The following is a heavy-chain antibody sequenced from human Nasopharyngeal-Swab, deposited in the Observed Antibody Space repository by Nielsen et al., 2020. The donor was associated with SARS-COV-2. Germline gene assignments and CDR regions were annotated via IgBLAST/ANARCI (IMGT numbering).Heavy chain of an antibody. CDR1: GYTFTGYY. Sequence: ASVKVSCKASGYTFTGYYMHWVRQAPGQGLEWMGWINPNSGGTNYAQKFQGWVTMTRDTSISTAYMELSSLRSEDTAVYYCATGPPVGATHFDYWGQGTLVTVSS. J-gene: IGHJ4*02. CDR2: INPNSGGT. V-gene: IGHV1-2*04. D-gene: IGHD1-26*01. CDR3: ATGPPVGATHFDY.